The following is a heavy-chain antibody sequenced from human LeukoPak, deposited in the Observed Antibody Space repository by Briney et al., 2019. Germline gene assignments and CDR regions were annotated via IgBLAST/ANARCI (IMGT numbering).Heavy chain of an antibody. V-gene: IGHV3-53*01. CDR3: ARDTYSYYYYYMDV. Sequence: PSETLSLTCAVYGGSFSGYYWSWVRQAPGKGLEWVSVIYSGGSTYYADSVKGRFTISRDNSKNTLYLQMNSLRAEDTAVYYCARDTYSYYYYYMDVWGKGTTVTISS. CDR1: GGSFSGYY. J-gene: IGHJ6*03. CDR2: IYSGGST. D-gene: IGHD5-12*01.